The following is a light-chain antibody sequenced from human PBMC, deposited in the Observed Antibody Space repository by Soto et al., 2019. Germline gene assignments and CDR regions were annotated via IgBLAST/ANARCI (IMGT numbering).Light chain of an antibody. Sequence: EIVMTQSPATLSVSPGERATLSCRASQSVTTKLAWYQQKPGQAPRLLIFGASTRATGIPARFSGSGSGTEFTLTIGSLQSDDVAVYYCQQYNNWPRTFGQGTKVDIK. V-gene: IGKV3-15*01. J-gene: IGKJ2*01. CDR3: QQYNNWPRT. CDR2: GAS. CDR1: QSVTTK.